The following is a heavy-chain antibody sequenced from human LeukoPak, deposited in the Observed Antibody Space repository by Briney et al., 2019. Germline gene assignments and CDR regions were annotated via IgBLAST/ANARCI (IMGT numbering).Heavy chain of an antibody. J-gene: IGHJ5*02. V-gene: IGHV5-51*01. D-gene: IGHD2-21*02. CDR3: ARGVYCGGDCYNWFDP. Sequence: GESLKISCKGSGYSFTSYWIGLVRQMPGKGLEWMGIIYPGDSDTRYSPSFQGQVTISADKSISTAYLQWSSLKASDTTMYYCARGVYCGGDCYNWFDPWGQGTLVTVSS. CDR2: IYPGDSDT. CDR1: GYSFTSYW.